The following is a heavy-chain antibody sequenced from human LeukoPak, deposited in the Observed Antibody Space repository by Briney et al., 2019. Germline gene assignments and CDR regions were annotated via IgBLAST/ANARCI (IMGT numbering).Heavy chain of an antibody. J-gene: IGHJ4*02. V-gene: IGHV4-34*01. CDR1: GGSISSYY. CDR3: ACWSATVTYFDY. CDR2: INHSGST. Sequence: SETLSLTCTVSGGSISSYYWSWIRQPPGKGLEWIGEINHSGSTNYNPSLKSRVTISVDTSKNQFSLKLSSVTAADTAVYYCACWSATVTYFDYWGQGTLVTVSS. D-gene: IGHD4-17*01.